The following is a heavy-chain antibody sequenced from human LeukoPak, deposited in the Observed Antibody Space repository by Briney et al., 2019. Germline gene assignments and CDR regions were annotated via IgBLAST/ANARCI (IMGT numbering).Heavy chain of an antibody. J-gene: IGHJ1*01. CDR1: GGSISTFY. Sequence: PQTLSPTCTVSGGSISTFYWSWIRQPPRNGLEWFGYIYYSGSTNYNPSLKSRVTISVDTSKNQFSLKLSPVTAADTAVYYCARHIISDYGDYPEYFQHWGQGTLVTVSS. D-gene: IGHD4-17*01. CDR3: ARHIISDYGDYPEYFQH. V-gene: IGHV4-59*08. CDR2: IYYSGST.